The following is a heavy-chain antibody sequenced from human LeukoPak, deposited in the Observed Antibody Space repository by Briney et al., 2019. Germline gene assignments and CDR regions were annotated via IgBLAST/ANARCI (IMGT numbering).Heavy chain of an antibody. V-gene: IGHV3-66*04. D-gene: IGHD5-18*01. CDR1: GFTVSSNY. Sequence: GGSLRLSCAASGFTVSSNYMNWVRQAPGKGLEWVSMIYPNGNTFYTDSVKGRFTISSDNSKNTLDLQMTSLRAEDTAVYYCARRGHGYGSPFDYWGQGTLVTVSS. J-gene: IGHJ4*02. CDR2: IYPNGNT. CDR3: ARRGHGYGSPFDY.